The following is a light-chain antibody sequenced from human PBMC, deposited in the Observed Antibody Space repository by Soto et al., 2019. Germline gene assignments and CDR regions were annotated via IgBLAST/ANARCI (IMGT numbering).Light chain of an antibody. V-gene: IGKV3-15*01. CDR2: GAS. CDR1: QSVSSN. J-gene: IGKJ4*01. CDR3: QQYNNWPFT. Sequence: EIVMTQSPATLSVSPGERATLSCRASQSVSSNLAWYQQKPGQAPRLPIYGASTRATGIPARFSGSGSGTEFTLTISSLQSEDFAVYYCQQYNNWPFTFGGGTKVEIK.